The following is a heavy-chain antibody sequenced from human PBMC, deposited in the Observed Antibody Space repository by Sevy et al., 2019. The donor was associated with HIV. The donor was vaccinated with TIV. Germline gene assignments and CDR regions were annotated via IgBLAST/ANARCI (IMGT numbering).Heavy chain of an antibody. V-gene: IGHV4-59*08. CDR3: AVGATWGFGFDI. CDR2: VHYSGST. CDR1: GGSISSYY. Sequence: SETLSLTCTVSGGSISSYYWNWIRQPPGKGLEWIAYVHYSGSTNYNPSLKSRVTISIDTSKNQFSLKLSSVTAADTAVYYCAVGATWGFGFDIWGQGTMVTVSS. J-gene: IGHJ3*02. D-gene: IGHD1-26*01.